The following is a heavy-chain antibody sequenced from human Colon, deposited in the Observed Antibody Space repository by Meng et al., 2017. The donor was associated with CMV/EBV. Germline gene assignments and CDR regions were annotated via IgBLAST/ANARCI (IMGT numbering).Heavy chain of an antibody. D-gene: IGHD1-26*01. J-gene: IGHJ4*02. Sequence: SGYLFTHYGINWVRQAPGQGLEWMGWISPYSGDTHYAQRFQDRVTVTTDTSTRTVYMDLRNLTSDDTAFYYCARDGAGIVGTTFAYWGQGTLVTVSS. V-gene: IGHV1-18*01. CDR3: ARDGAGIVGTTFAY. CDR1: GYLFTHYG. CDR2: ISPYSGDT.